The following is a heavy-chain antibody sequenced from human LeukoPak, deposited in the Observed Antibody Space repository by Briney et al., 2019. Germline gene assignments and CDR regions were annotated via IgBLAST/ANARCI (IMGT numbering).Heavy chain of an antibody. CDR3: ARITHYYDSSGYYYDLWWYLDL. CDR2: IYYSGST. V-gene: IGHV4-59*01. J-gene: IGHJ2*01. Sequence: SETLSLTCTVSGGSISSYYWSWIRQPPGKGLEWIGYIYYSGSTNYNPSLKSRVTISVDTSKNQFSLKLSSVTAADTAVYYCARITHYYDSSGYYYDLWWYLDLWGRGTLVTVSS. D-gene: IGHD3-22*01. CDR1: GGSISSYY.